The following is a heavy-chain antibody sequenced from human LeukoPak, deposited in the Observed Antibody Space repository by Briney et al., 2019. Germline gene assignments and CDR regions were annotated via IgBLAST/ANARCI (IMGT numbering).Heavy chain of an antibody. V-gene: IGHV4-31*03. J-gene: IGHJ5*02. CDR1: GGSINSGTYY. Sequence: SETLSLTCTVSGGSINSGTYYWSWIRQHPGKGLEWIGYISYSGSTYYNPSLKSRLTISVDTSKNQFSLKLTSVTAADTAVYYCARDVGRDGFNLRNWFDPWGQGTLVSVSS. D-gene: IGHD5-24*01. CDR3: ARDVGRDGFNLRNWFDP. CDR2: ISYSGST.